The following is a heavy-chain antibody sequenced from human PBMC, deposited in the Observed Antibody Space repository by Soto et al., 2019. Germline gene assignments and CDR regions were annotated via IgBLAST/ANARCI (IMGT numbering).Heavy chain of an antibody. J-gene: IGHJ6*02. CDR3: ARSLVVVAASGMDV. CDR1: GYSFTSYW. V-gene: IGHV5-51*01. CDR2: FYPGDFDS. Sequence: GASLTISCKGPGYSFTSYWSGSERQMPWIGLVWLVIFYPGDFDSSYSSSFQGQFTISADKSISTAYLQWSSLKASDTAMYYCARSLVVVAASGMDVWGQGTTVTVSS. D-gene: IGHD2-15*01.